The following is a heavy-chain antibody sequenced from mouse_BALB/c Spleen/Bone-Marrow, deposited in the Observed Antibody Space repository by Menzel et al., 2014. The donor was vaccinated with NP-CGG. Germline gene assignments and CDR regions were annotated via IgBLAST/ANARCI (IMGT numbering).Heavy chain of an antibody. Sequence: VQLKHSGPELVKPGDSVKISCKASGYTFTDYNMHWVKQSHGQSLEWIGYIYPYNGGTGYNQEFKSKATLTVDNSSSTAYMELRSLTSEDSTVYYCARIYDGYFLFDYWGQGTTLTVSS. CDR3: ARIYDGYFLFDY. D-gene: IGHD2-3*01. CDR2: IYPYNGGT. J-gene: IGHJ2*01. CDR1: GYTFTDYN. V-gene: IGHV1S29*02.